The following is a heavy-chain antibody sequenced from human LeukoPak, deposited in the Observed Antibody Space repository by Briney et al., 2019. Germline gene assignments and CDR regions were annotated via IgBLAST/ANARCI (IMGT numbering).Heavy chain of an antibody. CDR3: AKATGNLGN. D-gene: IGHD1-1*01. V-gene: IGHV3-23*01. CDR2: TVGSRPDT. Sequence: GGSLRLSCAASGFTFTNYAMSWVRQTPGKGLEWVSATVGSRPDTYHADSVKGRFTVSRDNSKNTLYLQMNSLTAEDTAIYYCAKATGNLGNWGQGTLVTVSS. CDR1: GFTFTNYA. J-gene: IGHJ4*02.